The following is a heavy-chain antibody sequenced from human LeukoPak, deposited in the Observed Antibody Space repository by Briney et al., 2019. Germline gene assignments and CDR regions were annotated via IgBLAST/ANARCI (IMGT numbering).Heavy chain of an antibody. V-gene: IGHV4-34*01. J-gene: IGHJ4*02. D-gene: IGHD4-17*01. Sequence: SETLSLTCAVYGGSFSGYYWSWIRQPPGKGLEWIGEINHSGSTNYNPSLKSRVTISVDTSKNQFSLKLSSVTAADTAVYYCARRRGTDDYGDYGIFDYWGQGTLVTVSS. CDR3: ARRRGTDDYGDYGIFDY. CDR1: GGSFSGYY. CDR2: INHSGST.